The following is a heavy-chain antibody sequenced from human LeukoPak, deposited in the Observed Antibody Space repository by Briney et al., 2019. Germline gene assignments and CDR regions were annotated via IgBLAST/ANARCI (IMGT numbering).Heavy chain of an antibody. CDR1: GFTFSSYA. Sequence: GGSLRLSCAASGFTFSSYAMSWVRQAPGKGLEWVSAISGSGGSTYYADSVKGRFTISRDNSKNTLYLQMNSLRAEDTAVYYCAKTPSPPNWNYGGNFDYWGQGTLVTVSS. J-gene: IGHJ4*02. V-gene: IGHV3-23*01. CDR2: ISGSGGST. CDR3: AKTPSPPNWNYGGNFDY. D-gene: IGHD1-7*01.